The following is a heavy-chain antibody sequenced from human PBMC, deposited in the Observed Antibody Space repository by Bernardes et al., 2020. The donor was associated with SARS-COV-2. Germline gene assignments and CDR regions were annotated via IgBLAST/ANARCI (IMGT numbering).Heavy chain of an antibody. CDR3: AHRPTGHYGSGSYQNWFDP. CDR2: IYWDDDK. D-gene: IGHD3-10*01. V-gene: IGHV2-5*02. Sequence: SGPTLVKPTQTLTLTCTFSGFSLSTSGVGVGWIRQPPGKALEWLALIYWDDDKRYSPSLKSRLTITKDTSKNQVVLTMTNMDPVDTATYYCAHRPTGHYGSGSYQNWFDPWGQGTLVTVSS. CDR1: GFSLSTSGVG. J-gene: IGHJ5*02.